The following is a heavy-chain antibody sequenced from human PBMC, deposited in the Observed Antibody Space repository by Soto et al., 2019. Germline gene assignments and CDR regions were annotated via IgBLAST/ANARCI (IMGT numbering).Heavy chain of an antibody. CDR1: GFTVSSNY. CDR2: IYSGGST. J-gene: IGHJ4*02. D-gene: IGHD3-22*01. CDR3: ASPDFYYDSSRPFDY. V-gene: IGHV3-53*01. Sequence: GGSLRLSCAASGFTVSSNYMSWVRQAPGKGLEWVSVIYSGGSTYYADSVKGRFTISRDNSKNTLYLQVTSLRAEDTAVYYCASPDFYYDSSRPFDYWGQGTLVTVSS.